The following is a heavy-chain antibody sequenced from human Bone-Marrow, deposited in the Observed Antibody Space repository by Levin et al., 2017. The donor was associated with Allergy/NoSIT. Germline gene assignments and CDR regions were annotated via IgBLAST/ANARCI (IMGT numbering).Heavy chain of an antibody. Sequence: VASVKVSCKASGYTFTSYDINWVRQATGQGLEWMGWMNPNSGNTGYAQKFQGRVTMTRNTSISTAYMELSSLRSGDTAVYYCARGHRYYDFWSGYRWFDPWGQGTLVTVSS. CDR2: MNPNSGNT. V-gene: IGHV1-8*01. CDR3: ARGHRYYDFWSGYRWFDP. CDR1: GYTFTSYD. J-gene: IGHJ5*02. D-gene: IGHD3-3*01.